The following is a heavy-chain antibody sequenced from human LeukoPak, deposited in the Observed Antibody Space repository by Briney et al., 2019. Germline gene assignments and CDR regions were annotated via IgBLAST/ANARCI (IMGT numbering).Heavy chain of an antibody. CDR2: VFYSGST. CDR3: ARLPEPS. CDR1: GGSISSYY. Sequence: PSETLSLTCTVSGGSISSYYWSWIRQPPGKGLEWIGHVFYSGSTNYNPSFKSRVTTSVDTSKNQISLKLSSVTAADTAVYYCARLPEPSWGQGTLVTVSS. J-gene: IGHJ4*02. V-gene: IGHV4-59*08.